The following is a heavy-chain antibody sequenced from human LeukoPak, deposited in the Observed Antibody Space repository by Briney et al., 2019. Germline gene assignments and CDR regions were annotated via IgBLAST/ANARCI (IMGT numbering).Heavy chain of an antibody. CDR1: GFTFSSYD. V-gene: IGHV3-13*01. CDR2: IGTAGDT. J-gene: IGHJ5*02. CDR3: ASGYYYDSSVLGWFDP. D-gene: IGHD3-22*01. Sequence: PGGSLRLSCAASGFTFSSYDMHWVRQATGKGLEWVSAIGTAGDTYYPGSVKGRFTISRENAKNSLYLQMNSLRAGGTAVYYCASGYYYDSSVLGWFDPWGQGTLVTVSS.